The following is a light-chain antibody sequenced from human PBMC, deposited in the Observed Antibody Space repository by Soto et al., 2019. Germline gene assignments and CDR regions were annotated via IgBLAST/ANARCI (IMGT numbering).Light chain of an antibody. V-gene: IGKV1-27*01. J-gene: IGKJ4*01. CDR3: QTYNSAPLT. Sequence: IQMTQSPSSLSASVGDRVTITCRASQGISIYLAWYQQNPGKVPKLLIYAASTLRSGVPSRFSGSGSGTDFTLTITSLQPEDVATYYCQTYNSAPLTFGGGTKVEIK. CDR2: AAS. CDR1: QGISIY.